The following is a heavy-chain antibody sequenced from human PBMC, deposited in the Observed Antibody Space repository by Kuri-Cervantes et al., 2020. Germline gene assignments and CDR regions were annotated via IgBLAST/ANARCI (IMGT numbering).Heavy chain of an antibody. D-gene: IGHD3-22*01. V-gene: IGHV3-23*01. J-gene: IGHJ6*02. Sequence: GESRKISCAASGFTVSSYAMSWVRQAPGKGLEWVSAISGSGGSTYYADSVKGRFTISRDNSKNTLYLQMNSLRAEDTAVYYCAIRPRDYYDSSGDRYGMDVWGQGTTVTVSS. CDR1: GFTVSSYA. CDR3: AIRPRDYYDSSGDRYGMDV. CDR2: ISGSGGST.